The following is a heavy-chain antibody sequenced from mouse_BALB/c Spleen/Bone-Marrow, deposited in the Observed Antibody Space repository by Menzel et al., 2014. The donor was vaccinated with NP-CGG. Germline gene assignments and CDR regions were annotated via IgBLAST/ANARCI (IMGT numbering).Heavy chain of an antibody. J-gene: IGHJ4*01. CDR3: ASVYDYGRGYAMDY. CDR2: IYPGDGGT. CDR1: GYAFSNYG. D-gene: IGHD2-4*01. V-gene: IGHV1-80*01. Sequence: ESGAELVRPGSSVKISCKASGYAFSNYGMNWVKQRPGQGLEWIGQIYPGDGGTNYNGEFEGRVTLTADKSSSTAYMQVSSLTSEDSAVYFCASVYDYGRGYAMDYWGQGTSVTVSS.